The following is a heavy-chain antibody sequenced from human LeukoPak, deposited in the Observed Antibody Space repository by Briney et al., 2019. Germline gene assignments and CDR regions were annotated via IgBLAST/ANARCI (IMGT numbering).Heavy chain of an antibody. J-gene: IGHJ6*03. Sequence: GESLKISCKGSGYSFTSYWIGWVRPMPGKGLEWMGIIYPGDSDTRYSPSFQGQVTISADKSISTAYLQWSSLKASDTAMYYCARRAIGSSSSYYYYYYMDVWGKGTTVTVSS. CDR2: IYPGDSDT. D-gene: IGHD6-13*01. CDR3: ARRAIGSSSSYYYYYYMDV. V-gene: IGHV5-51*01. CDR1: GYSFTSYW.